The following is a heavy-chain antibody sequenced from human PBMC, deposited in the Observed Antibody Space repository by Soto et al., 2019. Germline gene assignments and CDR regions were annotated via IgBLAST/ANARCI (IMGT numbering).Heavy chain of an antibody. Sequence: GGSLRLSCAASGFTFSSYAMSWVRQAPGKGLEWVSAISGSGGSTYYADSVKGRFTISRDNSKNTLYLQMNSLRAEDTAVYYCAKCRYYDSSGSVRAPFDCWGQGTLVTVSS. J-gene: IGHJ4*02. CDR2: ISGSGGST. CDR3: AKCRYYDSSGSVRAPFDC. V-gene: IGHV3-23*01. D-gene: IGHD3-22*01. CDR1: GFTFSSYA.